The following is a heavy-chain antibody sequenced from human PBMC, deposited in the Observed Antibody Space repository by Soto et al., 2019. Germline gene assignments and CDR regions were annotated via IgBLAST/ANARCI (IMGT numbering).Heavy chain of an antibody. CDR3: ARDQTGITTAGGGRIDR. Sequence: QVQLVESGGGVVQPGRSLRLSCAASGFTFSTHAMHWVRQAPGKGLECVEIVSFDGSNKYYADSVKGRFTISRDNSKNTLSLRMSGLTPEDTAFYYGARDQTGITTAGGGRIDRWGQGTLVTVSS. D-gene: IGHD6-13*01. CDR1: GFTFSTHA. CDR2: VSFDGSNK. V-gene: IGHV3-30-3*01. J-gene: IGHJ5*02.